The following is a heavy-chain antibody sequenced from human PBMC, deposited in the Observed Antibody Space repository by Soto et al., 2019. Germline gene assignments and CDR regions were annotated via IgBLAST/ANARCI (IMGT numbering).Heavy chain of an antibody. CDR3: ARDSSGWYDFDY. D-gene: IGHD6-19*01. V-gene: IGHV4-31*03. J-gene: IGHJ4*02. CDR1: GGSISSGGYY. Sequence: SETLSLTCTVSGGSISSGGYYWSWLRQHPGKGLEWIGYIYYSGSTYYSPSLKSRVTISVDTSKNQFSLKLSSVTAADTAVYYCARDSSGWYDFDYWGQGTLVTVSS. CDR2: IYYSGST.